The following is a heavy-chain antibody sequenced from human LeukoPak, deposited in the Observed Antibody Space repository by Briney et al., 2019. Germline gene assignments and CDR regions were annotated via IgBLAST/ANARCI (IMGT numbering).Heavy chain of an antibody. V-gene: IGHV4-34*01. CDR2: IDHSGST. Sequence: SETLSLTCAVYGGPFSGLYWSWMREPPGKGVEGCGEIDHSGSTNYNPSLKCRVTISVDTSKTQFSLKLSSVTAADTAVYYCARPLGHDYVWGSYAYWSEGTLVTVPS. J-gene: IGHJ4*02. D-gene: IGHD3-16*01. CDR3: ARPLGHDYVWGSYAY. CDR1: GGPFSGLY.